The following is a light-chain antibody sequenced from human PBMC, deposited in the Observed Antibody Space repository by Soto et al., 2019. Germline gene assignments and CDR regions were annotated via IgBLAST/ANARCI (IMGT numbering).Light chain of an antibody. CDR3: SSYTISTTVI. Sequence: QSALTQPASVSESPGQSITISCTGTSSDVGGYNYVSWYQQYPGKAPKLMIYDVNNRPSGVSNRFSGSKSGNTASLTISGLQAEDEADYYCSSYTISTTVIFGGGTKVTVL. J-gene: IGLJ2*01. CDR2: DVN. V-gene: IGLV2-14*01. CDR1: SSDVGGYNY.